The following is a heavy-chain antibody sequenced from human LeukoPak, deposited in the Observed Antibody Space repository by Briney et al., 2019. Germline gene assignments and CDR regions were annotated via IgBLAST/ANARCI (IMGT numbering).Heavy chain of an antibody. D-gene: IGHD1-26*01. J-gene: IGHJ4*02. CDR3: ANLGATRVL. CDR1: GFTFSSYN. Sequence: TGGSLRLSCAASGFTFSSYNMNWVRQAPGKGLEWVSYISSSSSTIYYADSVKGRFTISRDNAENSLYLQMNSLRAEDTAVYYCANLGATRVLGGQGTLVTVSS. CDR2: ISSSSSTI. V-gene: IGHV3-48*01.